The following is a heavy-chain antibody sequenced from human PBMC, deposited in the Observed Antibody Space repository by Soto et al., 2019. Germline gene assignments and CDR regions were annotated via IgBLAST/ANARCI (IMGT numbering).Heavy chain of an antibody. V-gene: IGHV4-59*01. J-gene: IGHJ5*02. CDR2: IYYSGST. D-gene: IGHD2-2*01. Sequence: SETLSLTSTVSGGSISSDYWSWIRQPPGKGLEWIGYIYYSGSTKYNPSLKSRVTISVDTSNNQFSLKLSSVTAADTAVYYCARGGRRTTKYCSSTSCYPFDPWGQGTLVTVSS. CDR3: ARGGRRTTKYCSSTSCYPFDP. CDR1: GGSISSDY.